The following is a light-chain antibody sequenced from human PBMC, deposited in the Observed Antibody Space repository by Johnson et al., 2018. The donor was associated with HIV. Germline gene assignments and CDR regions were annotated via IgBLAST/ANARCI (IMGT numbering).Light chain of an antibody. CDR1: SSNIGNNY. J-gene: IGLJ1*01. CDR3: GTWDSSLRAFV. CDR2: ENN. Sequence: QSVLTQPPSMSAAPGQRVTISCSGSSSNIGNNYVSWYQQLPGTAPKLLIYENNKRPLGIPDRFSGSKSGTSATLGITGLPPGDEADLYCGTWDSSLRAFVVGTGTMVTV. V-gene: IGLV1-51*02.